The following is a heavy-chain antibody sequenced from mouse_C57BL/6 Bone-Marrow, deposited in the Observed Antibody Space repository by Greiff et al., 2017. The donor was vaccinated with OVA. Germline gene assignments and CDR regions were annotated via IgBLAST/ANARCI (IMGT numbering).Heavy chain of an antibody. D-gene: IGHD3-1*01. CDR1: GYAFTNYL. CDR3: ARSGLPGYFDV. V-gene: IGHV1-54*01. J-gene: IGHJ1*03. CDR2: INPGSGGT. Sequence: QVQLKESGAELVRPGTSVKVSCKASGYAFTNYLIEWVKQRPGQGLEWIGVINPGSGGTNYNEKFKGKATLTADKSSSTAYMQLSSLTSEDSAVYFCARSGLPGYFDVWGTGTTVTVSS.